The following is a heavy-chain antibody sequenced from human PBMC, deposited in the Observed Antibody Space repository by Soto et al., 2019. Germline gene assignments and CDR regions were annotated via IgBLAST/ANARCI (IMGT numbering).Heavy chain of an antibody. CDR3: ARDWSIAAPGGVYYYYYGMDV. V-gene: IGHV4-30-4*01. D-gene: IGHD6-6*01. Sequence: QVQLQESGPGLVKPSQTLSLTCTVSGGSISSGDYYWSWIRQPPGKGLEWIGYIYYSGSTYYNPSLKSRVTISVDTSKNQFSLKLSSVTAADTAVYYCARDWSIAAPGGVYYYYYGMDVWGQGTTVTVSS. CDR1: GGSISSGDYY. J-gene: IGHJ6*02. CDR2: IYYSGST.